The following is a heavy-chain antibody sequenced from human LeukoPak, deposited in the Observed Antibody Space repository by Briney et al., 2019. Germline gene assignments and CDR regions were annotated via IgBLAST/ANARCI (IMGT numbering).Heavy chain of an antibody. Sequence: GGSLRLSCAGTGFKFSDKAMHWGRQAPGKGLEWVAVISYDGSNQNYADSVKCRFTISRDNSDNTQFLEMNSLRPEDTAVYYCARDGAARLLRYYYYMDLWGKGTTVTVSS. D-gene: IGHD6-6*01. CDR1: GFKFSDKA. J-gene: IGHJ6*03. CDR3: ARDGAARLLRYYYYMDL. V-gene: IGHV3-30*03. CDR2: ISYDGSNQ.